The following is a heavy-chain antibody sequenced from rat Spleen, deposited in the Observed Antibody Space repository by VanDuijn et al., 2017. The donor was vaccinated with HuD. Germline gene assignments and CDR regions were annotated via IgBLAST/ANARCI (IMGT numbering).Heavy chain of an antibody. V-gene: IGHV5-19*01. Sequence: EVQLVESGGGLVQPGRSLKLSCAASGFTFSNYGMHWIRQAPTKGLEWVASISPSGGSTYYRDSVKGRVTISRDNAKSTLYLQMDSLRSEDTATYYCARRHYGYTDYFDYWGQGVMVTVSS. CDR3: ARRHYGYTDYFDY. CDR1: GFTFSNYG. J-gene: IGHJ2*01. CDR2: ISPSGGST. D-gene: IGHD1-9*01.